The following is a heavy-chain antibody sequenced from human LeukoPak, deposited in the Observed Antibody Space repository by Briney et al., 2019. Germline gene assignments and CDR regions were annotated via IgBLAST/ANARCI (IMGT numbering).Heavy chain of an antibody. V-gene: IGHV3-7*02. CDR2: IKEDGSEK. CDR1: GFTFSSYW. J-gene: IGHJ3*02. Sequence: GGSLRLSCAASGFTFSSYWMSWVRQAPGKGLEWVANIKEDGSEKYYVDSVKGRFTISRDNAKNSVYLQMNSLRAEDTAVYYCARLYSSSSGKAFDIWGQGTMVTVSS. D-gene: IGHD6-6*01. CDR3: ARLYSSSSGKAFDI.